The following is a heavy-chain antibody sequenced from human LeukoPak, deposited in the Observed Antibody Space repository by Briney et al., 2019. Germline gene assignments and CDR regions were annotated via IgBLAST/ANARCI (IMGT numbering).Heavy chain of an antibody. D-gene: IGHD2-2*01. CDR1: GYTFPSYG. Sequence: WASVKVSCKASGYTFPSYGISWVRQAPGHGLEGMGWISAYNGNTNYAQKPQGRVTMTTDTSTSIAYMELRSLRSVDTAVYYGARVTLGYCGSTSCYSLFWFDPWGQGTLVTVSS. V-gene: IGHV1-18*01. CDR3: ARVTLGYCGSTSCYSLFWFDP. J-gene: IGHJ5*02. CDR2: ISAYNGNT.